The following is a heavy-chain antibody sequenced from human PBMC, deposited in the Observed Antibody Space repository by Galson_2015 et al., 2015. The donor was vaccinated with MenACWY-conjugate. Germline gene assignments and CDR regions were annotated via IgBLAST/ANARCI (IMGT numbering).Heavy chain of an antibody. CDR3: VRVGTWIHQYFYYMDV. Sequence: LRLSCAASGFTFTGYEFTWVRQAPGKGLEWLSYISKSGSPIYYADSVKGRFTISRDNIKKSLFLEMNSLRAGDTGVYYCVRVGTWIHQYFYYMDVWGKGTTVTVSS. CDR1: GFTFTGYE. J-gene: IGHJ6*03. D-gene: IGHD5-18*01. V-gene: IGHV3-48*03. CDR2: ISKSGSPI.